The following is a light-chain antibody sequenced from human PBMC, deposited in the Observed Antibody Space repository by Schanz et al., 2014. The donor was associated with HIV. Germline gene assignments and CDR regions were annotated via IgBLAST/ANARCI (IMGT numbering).Light chain of an antibody. CDR2: DVT. J-gene: IGLJ2*01. CDR3: SSCRDKTTVV. V-gene: IGLV2-14*03. CDR1: NSDLGGYNF. Sequence: QSALTQPASVSGSPGQSITISCTGTNSDLGGYNFLSSDQQHADKAPKLIIYDVTSRPSGISSRFSGSKSGNTASLTISGLQTEDEADYYCSSCRDKTTVVFGGGTKLTVL.